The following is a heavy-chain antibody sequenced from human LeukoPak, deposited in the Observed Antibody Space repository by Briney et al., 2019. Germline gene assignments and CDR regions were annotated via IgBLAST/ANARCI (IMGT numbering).Heavy chain of an antibody. D-gene: IGHD6-13*01. CDR3: AREDRGSWGYYYMDV. CDR2: IYYSGST. V-gene: IGHV4-59*01. CDR1: GGSISSYY. Sequence: SETLSLSCTVSGGSISSYYWSWIPQPPGKGLEWIGYIYYSGSTNYNPSLKSRVTISVDTSKNQFSLKLSSVTAADTAVYYCAREDRGSWGYYYMDVWGKGTTVTISS. J-gene: IGHJ6*03.